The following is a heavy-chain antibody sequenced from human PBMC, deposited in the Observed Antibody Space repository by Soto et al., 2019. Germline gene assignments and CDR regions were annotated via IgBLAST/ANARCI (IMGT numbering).Heavy chain of an antibody. CDR1: GYSISSSNW. Sequence: VQLQESGPGLVKPSDTLSLTCAVSGYSISSSNWWGWIRQPPGKGLEWIGYIYYSGTTYYNPSLKXRXTXSXXTSKNPFSLKLTSVTAVDTAVYYCARREIQGPIDYWGQGTLVTVSS. V-gene: IGHV4-28*01. CDR2: IYYSGTT. CDR3: ARREIQGPIDY. J-gene: IGHJ4*02. D-gene: IGHD1-26*01.